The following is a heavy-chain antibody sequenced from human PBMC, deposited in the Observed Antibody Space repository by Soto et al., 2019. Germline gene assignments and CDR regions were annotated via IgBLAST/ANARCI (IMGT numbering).Heavy chain of an antibody. V-gene: IGHV3-74*01. J-gene: IGHJ4*02. CDR1: GFSFSSHW. CDR2: VDRDGSRT. Sequence: HPGGSLRLSCVASGFSFSSHWMHWVRQAPGKGLVWVSRVDRDGSRTNYADAVKGRFTVSRDNAKNTVYLQMDNLSVDDSAVYFCARGVGASSGYLDFWGQGTSVTVSS. D-gene: IGHD1-26*01. CDR3: ARGVGASSGYLDF.